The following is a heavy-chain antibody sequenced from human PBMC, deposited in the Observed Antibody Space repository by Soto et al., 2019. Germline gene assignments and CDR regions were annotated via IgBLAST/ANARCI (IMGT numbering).Heavy chain of an antibody. CDR2: ISYDGSNK. CDR3: ARDDVSVAATHNYFDY. D-gene: IGHD2-15*01. V-gene: IGHV3-30*04. Sequence: GGSLRLSCAASGFTFSSYAMHWVRQAPGKGLEWVAVISYDGSNKYYADSVKGRFTISRDNSKNTLCLQMNSLRAEDTAVYYCARDDVSVAATHNYFDYWGQGTLVTVSS. CDR1: GFTFSSYA. J-gene: IGHJ4*02.